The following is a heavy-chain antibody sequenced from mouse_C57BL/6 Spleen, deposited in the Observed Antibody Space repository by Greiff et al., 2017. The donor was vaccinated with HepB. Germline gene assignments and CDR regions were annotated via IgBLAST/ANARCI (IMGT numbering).Heavy chain of an antibody. CDR2: INPNNGGT. CDR3: ARSRYSYFDY. V-gene: IGHV1-26*01. J-gene: IGHJ2*01. Sequence: EVQLQQSGPELVKPGASVKISCKASGYTFTDYYMNWVKQSHGKSLEWIGDINPNNGGTSYNQKFKGKATLTVDKSSSTAYMELRSLTSEDSAVYYCARSRYSYFDYWGQGTTLTVSS. CDR1: GYTFTDYY.